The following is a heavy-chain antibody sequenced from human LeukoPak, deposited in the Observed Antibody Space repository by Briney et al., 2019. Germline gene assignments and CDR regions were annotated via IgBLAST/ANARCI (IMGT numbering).Heavy chain of an antibody. CDR1: GFTFSGYG. CDR2: ISSISNII. CDR3: VCLQVDDSSRYRPFDQ. V-gene: IGHV3-48*01. Sequence: GGSLRLSCAASGFTFSGYGMNCVRQAPGKGLEWVSYISSISNIIYYADSVKGRFTVSRDNAKNSLFLRMDSLRAEDTAVYYCVCLQVDDSSRYRPFDQWGQGILVTVSS. J-gene: IGHJ4*02. D-gene: IGHD3-22*01.